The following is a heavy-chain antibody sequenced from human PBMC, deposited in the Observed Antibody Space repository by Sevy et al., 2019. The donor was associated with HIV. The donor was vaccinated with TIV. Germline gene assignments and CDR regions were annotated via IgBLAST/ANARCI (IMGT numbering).Heavy chain of an antibody. V-gene: IGHV3-30*04. J-gene: IGHJ4*02. Sequence: GGSLRLSCAASGFTFSNYVMHWVRQAPGKGLEWVALISLHGTNKDYRDSVKGRFTISRDDAKNTVYVEMTSLTVEDRALYYCVRETGGSGSAGYFGDWGQGTLVTVSS. CDR1: GFTFSNYV. CDR3: VRETGGSGSAGYFGD. D-gene: IGHD2-15*01. CDR2: ISLHGTNK.